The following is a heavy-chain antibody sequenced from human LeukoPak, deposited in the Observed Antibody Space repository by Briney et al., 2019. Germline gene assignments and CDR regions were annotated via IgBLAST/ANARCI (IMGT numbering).Heavy chain of an antibody. CDR1: GFTFSSYW. J-gene: IGHJ4*02. CDR2: IKQDGSEK. D-gene: IGHD1-26*01. V-gene: IGHV3-7*01. Sequence: PGGSLGLSGAASGFTFSSYWRSWVRRAPGKGLGWLPNIKQDGSEKYYVDSVKGRFTISRDNAKNSLYLQMNSLRAEDTAVYYCARERWELGYYFDYWGQGTLVTVSS. CDR3: ARERWELGYYFDY.